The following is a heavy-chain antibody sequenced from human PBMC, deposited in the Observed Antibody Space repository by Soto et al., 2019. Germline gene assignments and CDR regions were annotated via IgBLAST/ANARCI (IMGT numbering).Heavy chain of an antibody. Sequence: GGSLRLSCAASGFTFSSYWMSWVRQAPGKGLEWVANIKQDGSEKYYVDSVKGRFTISRDNAKNSLYLQMNSLRAEDTAVYYCARDGAAIAAAGTGIFWFDPWGQGTLVTVSS. CDR3: ARDGAAIAAAGTGIFWFDP. CDR2: IKQDGSEK. J-gene: IGHJ5*02. D-gene: IGHD6-13*01. V-gene: IGHV3-7*05. CDR1: GFTFSSYW.